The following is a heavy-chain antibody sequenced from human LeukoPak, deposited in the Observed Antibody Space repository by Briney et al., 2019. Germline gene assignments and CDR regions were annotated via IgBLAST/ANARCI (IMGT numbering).Heavy chain of an antibody. Sequence: GGSLRLSCAASGFTFSSYAMSWVRQAPGKGLEWVSAISGSGGSTYYADSVKGRFTISRDNSKNTLYLQMNSLRAEDTAVYYCAKVGLLWFGELSGDFDYWGQGTLVTVSS. J-gene: IGHJ4*02. V-gene: IGHV3-23*01. CDR2: ISGSGGST. CDR1: GFTFSSYA. D-gene: IGHD3-10*01. CDR3: AKVGLLWFGELSGDFDY.